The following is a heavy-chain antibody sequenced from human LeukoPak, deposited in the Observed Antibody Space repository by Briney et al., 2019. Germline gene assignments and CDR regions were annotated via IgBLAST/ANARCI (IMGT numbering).Heavy chain of an antibody. CDR3: ARLGYYGSGSTVSDY. CDR1: GGSIRGYY. CDR2: IYYSGRT. D-gene: IGHD3-10*01. Sequence: SETLSLTCNVSGGSIRGYYWSWIRQPPGKGLEWIGYIYYSGRTNCHPSLKSRVTISVDTSKNQFSLKLSSVTAADTAVYYCARLGYYGSGSTVSDYWGQGTLVTVSS. V-gene: IGHV4-59*12. J-gene: IGHJ4*02.